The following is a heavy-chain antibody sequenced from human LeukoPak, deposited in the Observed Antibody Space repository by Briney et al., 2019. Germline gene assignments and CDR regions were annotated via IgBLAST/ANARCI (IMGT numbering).Heavy chain of an antibody. CDR1: GFTFSSYS. D-gene: IGHD6-19*01. J-gene: IGHJ4*02. Sequence: GGSLRLSCAASGFTFSSYSMNWVRQAPGKGLEWVSSISSSSSYIYYADSVKGRFTISRDNSKNSLYLQMNSLRTEDTALYYCAKDYSSGWYWGPDYWGQGTLVTVSS. CDR3: AKDYSSGWYWGPDY. V-gene: IGHV3-21*04. CDR2: ISSSSSYI.